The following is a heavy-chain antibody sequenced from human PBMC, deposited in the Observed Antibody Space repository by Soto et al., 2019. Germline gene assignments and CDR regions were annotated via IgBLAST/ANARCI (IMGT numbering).Heavy chain of an antibody. J-gene: IGHJ6*02. CDR1: GYSFTSYW. CDR2: IDPSDSYT. D-gene: IGHD2-2*01. V-gene: IGHV5-10-1*01. CDR3: ARHPNTIVVVPAASNYYGMDV. Sequence: GESLKISCKGSGYSFTSYWISWARQMPGKGLEWMGRIDPSDSYTNYSPSFQGHVTISADKSISTAYLQWSSLKASDTAMYYCARHPNTIVVVPAASNYYGMDVWGQGTTVTVSS.